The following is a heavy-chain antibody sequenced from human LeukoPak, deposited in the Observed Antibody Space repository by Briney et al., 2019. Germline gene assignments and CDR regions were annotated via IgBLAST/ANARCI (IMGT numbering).Heavy chain of an antibody. CDR2: IKPESGRT. J-gene: IGHJ4*02. V-gene: IGHV1-2*02. Sequence: ASVKVSRKASGYIFTDYYLHWVRQAPGQGLEWMGWIKPESGRTHYAQKFQGGVTMTRDTSISTAYMELSRLRSDDTALYYCARGGKYGCSAGSCYSDYWGQGTLVTVSS. D-gene: IGHD2-15*01. CDR1: GYIFTDYY. CDR3: ARGGKYGCSAGSCYSDY.